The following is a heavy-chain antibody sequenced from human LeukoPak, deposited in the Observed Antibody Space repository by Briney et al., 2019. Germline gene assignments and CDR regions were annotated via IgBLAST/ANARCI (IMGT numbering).Heavy chain of an antibody. CDR3: ARTGGGRGY. D-gene: IGHD4-23*01. J-gene: IGHJ4*02. CDR1: GGSISSYY. CDR2: IYYSGST. V-gene: IGHV4-59*01. Sequence: PSETLSLTCTVSGGSISSYYWSWIRQPPGKGLEWIGYIYYSGSTNYNPSLKSRVTISVDTSKNQFSLKLSSVTAADTAVYYCARTGGGRGYWGQGTLVTVSS.